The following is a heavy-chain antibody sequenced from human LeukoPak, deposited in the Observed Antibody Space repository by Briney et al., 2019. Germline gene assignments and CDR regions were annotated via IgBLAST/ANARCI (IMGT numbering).Heavy chain of an antibody. V-gene: IGHV1-18*01. J-gene: IGHJ6*03. CDR3: ARVYEQLGYYYYYYMDV. Sequence: ASVKVSCKASGYTFTSYGISWVRQAPEQGLEWMGWISAYNGNINYAQKLQGRVTMTTDTSTSIAYMELRSLRSDDTAVYYCARVYEQLGYYYYYYMDVWGKGTTVTVSS. D-gene: IGHD6-6*01. CDR2: ISAYNGNI. CDR1: GYTFTSYG.